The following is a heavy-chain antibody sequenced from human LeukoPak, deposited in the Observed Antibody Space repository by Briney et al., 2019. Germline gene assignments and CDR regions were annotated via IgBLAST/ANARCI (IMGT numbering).Heavy chain of an antibody. V-gene: IGHV7-4-1*02. CDR1: EYTFTSYA. Sequence: ASVKVSCKASEYTFTSYAMNWVRQAPGQGLEWMGWINTNTGNPTYAQGFTGRFVFSLDTSVSTAYLQISSLKAEDTAVYYCAREVAAAGTLGLSGAFDIWGQGTMVTVSS. CDR3: AREVAAAGTLGLSGAFDI. J-gene: IGHJ3*02. CDR2: INTNTGNP. D-gene: IGHD6-13*01.